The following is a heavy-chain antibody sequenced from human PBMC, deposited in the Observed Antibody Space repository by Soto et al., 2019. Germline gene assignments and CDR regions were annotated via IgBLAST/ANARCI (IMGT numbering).Heavy chain of an antibody. CDR1: GFTIVGSA. J-gene: IGHJ4*02. V-gene: IGHV3-49*04. D-gene: IGHD3-22*01. CDR2: IRGKAYSGTT. Sequence: SQSLSCTTSGFTIVGSALSGVRRSPGKGLEWVGSIRGKAYSGTTEYADSVKGRFTISRDNSKNTLYLQMNSLRAEDTAVYYWARDELTMIVETDPAFDYWVQGTLVTFSS. CDR3: ARDELTMIVETDPAFDY.